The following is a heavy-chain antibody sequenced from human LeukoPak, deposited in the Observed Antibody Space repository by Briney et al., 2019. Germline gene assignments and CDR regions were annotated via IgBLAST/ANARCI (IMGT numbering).Heavy chain of an antibody. Sequence: SETLSLTCTVSGGSISSGDYYWSWIRQPPGKGLEWIGYIYYSGSTYYNPSLKSRVTISVDTSKNQFSLKLSSVTAADTAVYYCASTISGYYYGYYFDYWGQGTLVTVSS. V-gene: IGHV4-30-4*01. CDR2: IYYSGST. CDR3: ASTISGYYYGYYFDY. CDR1: GGSISSGDYY. J-gene: IGHJ4*02. D-gene: IGHD3-22*01.